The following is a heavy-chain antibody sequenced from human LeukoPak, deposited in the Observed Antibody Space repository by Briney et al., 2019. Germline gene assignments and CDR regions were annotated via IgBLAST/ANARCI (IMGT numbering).Heavy chain of an antibody. CDR1: GGSFSGYY. CDR2: INHSGST. J-gene: IGHJ4*02. V-gene: IGHV4-34*01. CDR3: ARDALRHDYGFWSALGFTATEPIPY. D-gene: IGHD3-3*01. Sequence: SETLSLTCAVYGGSFSGYYWSWIRQPPGKGLEWIGEINHSGSTNYNPSLKSRVTISVDTSKNQFSLKLSSVTAADTAVYYCARDALRHDYGFWSALGFTATEPIPYWGQGTLVTVSS.